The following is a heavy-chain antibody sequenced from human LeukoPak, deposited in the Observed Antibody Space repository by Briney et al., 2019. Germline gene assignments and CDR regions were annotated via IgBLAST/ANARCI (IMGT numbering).Heavy chain of an antibody. J-gene: IGHJ4*02. D-gene: IGHD3-16*01. CDR1: GYTFTDYY. Sequence: ASVKVSCKASGYTFTDYYMHWVRQAPGQGLEWMGWISAYNGNTNYAQKLQGRVTMTTDTSTSTAYMELRSLRSDDTAVYYCARDGRYDLNYADYWGQGTLVTVSS. CDR2: ISAYNGNT. V-gene: IGHV1-18*04. CDR3: ARDGRYDLNYADY.